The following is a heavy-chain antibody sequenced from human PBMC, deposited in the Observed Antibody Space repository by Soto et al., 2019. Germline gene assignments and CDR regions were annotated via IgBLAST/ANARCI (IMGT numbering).Heavy chain of an antibody. CDR3: ARHGAAGATAAQNYYYYYGMDV. J-gene: IGHJ6*02. CDR2: IDPSDSYT. CDR1: GYSFTSYW. D-gene: IGHD1-26*01. V-gene: IGHV5-10-1*01. Sequence: PGESLKISCKGSGYSFTSYWISWVRQMPGKGLEWMGRIDPSDSYTNYSPSFQGHVTISADKSISTAYLQWSSLKASDTAMYYCARHGAAGATAAQNYYYYYGMDVWGQGTTVTVS.